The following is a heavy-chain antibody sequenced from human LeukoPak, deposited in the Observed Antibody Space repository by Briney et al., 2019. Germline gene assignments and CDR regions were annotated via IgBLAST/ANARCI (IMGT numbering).Heavy chain of an antibody. CDR2: ISGSGGST. CDR3: AKRVQLWLGLFYYYYMDV. J-gene: IGHJ6*03. V-gene: IGHV3-23*01. Sequence: GGSLRLSCAASGFTFSSYAMSWVRQAPGKGLEWVSAISGSGGSTYYADSVKGRFTISRDNSKNTLYLQMNSLRAEDTAVYYCAKRVQLWLGLFYYYYMDVWGKGTTVTVSS. CDR1: GFTFSSYA. D-gene: IGHD5-18*01.